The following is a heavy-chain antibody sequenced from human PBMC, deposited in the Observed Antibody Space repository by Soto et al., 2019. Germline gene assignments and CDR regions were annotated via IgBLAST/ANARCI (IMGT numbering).Heavy chain of an antibody. CDR1: GGCISYDSY. CDR3: ARDEYQLLSSVSWFDS. D-gene: IGHD2-2*01. J-gene: IGHJ5*01. V-gene: IGHV4-30-4*01. Sequence: SETLSLTCTVSGGCISYDSYWSWIPQTPGKGLEWIGYIYHTGNTYYNPSLRSRVSISVDKSKSQFSLKLISVTAADTAVYFCARDEYQLLSSVSWFDSWGQGTLGTVAS. CDR2: IYHTGNT.